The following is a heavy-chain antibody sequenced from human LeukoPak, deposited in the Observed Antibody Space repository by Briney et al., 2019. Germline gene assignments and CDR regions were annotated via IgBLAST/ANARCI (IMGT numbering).Heavy chain of an antibody. CDR2: IASDGSST. CDR1: GFTYSSYA. J-gene: IGHJ4*02. V-gene: IGHV3-74*01. Sequence: PGGSLRLSCAASGFTYSSYAMSWVRQAPGKGLVWVSRIASDGSSTTYAVSVKGRFSISRDNAKNTLYLQMNSLRVEDTAVYYCARGRPHGNDYWGQGTLVTVSS. CDR3: ARGRPHGNDY. D-gene: IGHD4-23*01.